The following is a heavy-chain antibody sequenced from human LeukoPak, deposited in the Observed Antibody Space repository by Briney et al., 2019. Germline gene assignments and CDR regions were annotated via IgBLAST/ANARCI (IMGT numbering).Heavy chain of an antibody. V-gene: IGHV3-21*01. J-gene: IGHJ4*02. Sequence: PGGSLRLSCAASGFTFSSYSMNWVRQAPGKGLEWVSSTSSSRTYIYYADSVKGRFTISRDNAKNSLYLQMNSLRAEDTAVYYCARDPVADRYGGTPPRWFDYWGQGTLVTVSS. CDR2: TSSSRTYI. D-gene: IGHD4-23*01. CDR3: ARDPVADRYGGTPPRWFDY. CDR1: GFTFSSYS.